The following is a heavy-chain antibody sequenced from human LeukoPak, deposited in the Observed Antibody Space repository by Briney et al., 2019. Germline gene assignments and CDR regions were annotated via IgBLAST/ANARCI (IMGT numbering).Heavy chain of an antibody. Sequence: GGSLRLSCAASGFTVSSNYMSWVRQAPGKGLEWVANIKQDGSEKYYVDSVKGRFTISRDNAKNSLYLQMNSLRAEDTAVYYCARDGDIVLAGYYYGMDVWGQGTTVTVSS. J-gene: IGHJ6*02. CDR3: ARDGDIVLAGYYYGMDV. CDR1: GFTVSSNY. V-gene: IGHV3-7*01. CDR2: IKQDGSEK. D-gene: IGHD2-8*01.